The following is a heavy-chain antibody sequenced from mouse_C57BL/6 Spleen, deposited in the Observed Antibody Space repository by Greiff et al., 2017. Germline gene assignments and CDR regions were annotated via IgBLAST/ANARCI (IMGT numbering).Heavy chain of an antibody. CDR1: GFSLSTSGMG. J-gene: IGHJ1*03. V-gene: IGHV8-12*01. D-gene: IGHD1-1*01. Sequence: QVQLKESGPGILQSSQTLSLTCSFSGFSLSTSGMGVSWIRQPSGKGLEWLAHIYWDDDKRYNPSLKSRLTISKDTSRNQVFLKITSVDTADTATYYCARIGYYGSSDWDFDVWGTGTTVTVSS. CDR3: ARIGYYGSSDWDFDV. CDR2: IYWDDDK.